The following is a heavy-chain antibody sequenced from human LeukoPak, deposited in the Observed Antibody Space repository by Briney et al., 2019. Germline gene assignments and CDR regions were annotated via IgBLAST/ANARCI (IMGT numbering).Heavy chain of an antibody. Sequence: SETLSLTCAVYGGSFSGYYWSWIRQPPGKALEWIGEINHSGSTNYNPSLKSRVTISVDTSKNQFSLKLSSVTAADTAVYYCARAAIFGVVIPYFDYWGQGTLVTVSS. D-gene: IGHD3-3*01. CDR1: GGSFSGYY. CDR2: INHSGST. V-gene: IGHV4-34*01. CDR3: ARAAIFGVVIPYFDY. J-gene: IGHJ4*02.